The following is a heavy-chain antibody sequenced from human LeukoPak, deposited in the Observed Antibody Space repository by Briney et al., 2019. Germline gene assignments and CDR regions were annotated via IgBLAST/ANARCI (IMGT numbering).Heavy chain of an antibody. CDR3: GRWRESSNWPPGYLQY. CDR2: ISAYNGNT. D-gene: IGHD4-11*01. V-gene: IGHV1-18*01. CDR1: GFTFTSFG. Sequence: ASVKVSCKASGFTFTSFGFSWVRQAPGRGLEWMGWISAYNGNTNYAQNLRGRVTMTTDASTCTVYMELRSLRSDDTAMYYCGRWRESSNWPPGYLQYWGQGTLVIVSS. J-gene: IGHJ1*01.